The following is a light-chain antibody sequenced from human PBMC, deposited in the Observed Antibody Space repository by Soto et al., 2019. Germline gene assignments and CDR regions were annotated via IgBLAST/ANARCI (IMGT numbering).Light chain of an antibody. CDR3: CSYTSSSTLV. CDR2: EVT. Sequence: QSALTQPASVSGSPGQSITISCTGSGTDVGTYNFVSWFQRHPGKAPQLIIYEVTERPSGVSPRFSGSKSVNTASLTISGLRAEDEADYFCCSYTSSSTLVFGGGTKVTVL. V-gene: IGLV2-14*01. CDR1: GTDVGTYNF. J-gene: IGLJ3*02.